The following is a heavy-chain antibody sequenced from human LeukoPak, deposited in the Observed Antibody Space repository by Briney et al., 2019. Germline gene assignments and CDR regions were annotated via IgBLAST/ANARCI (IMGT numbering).Heavy chain of an antibody. CDR3: ARAYDYGGSFDY. D-gene: IGHD4-23*01. CDR1: GFTFSSYG. CDR2: IWYDGSNK. J-gene: IGHJ4*02. Sequence: GGSPRLSCAASGFTFSSYGMHWVRQAPGKGLEWVAVIWYDGSNKYYADSVKGRFTISRDNSKNTLYLQMNSLRAEDTAVYYCARAYDYGGSFDYWGQGTLVTVSS. V-gene: IGHV3-33*01.